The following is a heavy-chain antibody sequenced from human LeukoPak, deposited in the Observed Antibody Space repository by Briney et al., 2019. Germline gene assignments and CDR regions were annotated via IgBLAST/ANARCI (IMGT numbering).Heavy chain of an antibody. CDR2: INPNSGGT. CDR3: ARLGYNHYFDY. V-gene: IGHV1-2*02. CDR1: GYTFTDYY. D-gene: IGHD5-24*01. Sequence: ASVKVSCKASGYTFTDYYLHWVRQAPGQGLEWMGWINPNSGGTNYAQTFQGRVTMTRDTSITTAYLELSRLRSDDTAVYYCARLGYNHYFDYWGQGTLVTVSS. J-gene: IGHJ4*02.